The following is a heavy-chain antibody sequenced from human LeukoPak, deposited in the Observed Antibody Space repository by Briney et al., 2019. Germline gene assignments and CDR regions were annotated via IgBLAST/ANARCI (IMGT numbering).Heavy chain of an antibody. CDR3: ARAILYDSSGYPHPFDY. Sequence: PSQTLSLTCTVSGGSISSGGYYWSWIRQHPGKGLEWIGYIYYSGSTYYNPSLKSRVTISVDTSKNQFSLKLSSVTAADTAVYYCARAILYDSSGYPHPFDYWGQGTLVTVSS. D-gene: IGHD3-22*01. J-gene: IGHJ4*02. V-gene: IGHV4-31*03. CDR1: GGSISSGGYY. CDR2: IYYSGST.